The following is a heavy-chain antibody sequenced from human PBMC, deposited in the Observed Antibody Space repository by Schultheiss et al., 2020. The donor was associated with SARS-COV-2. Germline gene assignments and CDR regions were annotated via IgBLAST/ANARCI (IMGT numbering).Heavy chain of an antibody. D-gene: IGHD6-13*01. CDR2: ISYDGSNK. CDR1: GFTFSSYA. J-gene: IGHJ6*02. Sequence: GGSLRLSCAASGFTFSSYAMHWVRQAPGKGLEWVAVISYDGSNKYYADSVKGRFTISRDNSKNTLYLQMNSLRAEDTAVYYCARDTYSSSWYYYYYYGMDVWGQGTTVTVSS. CDR3: ARDTYSSSWYYYYYYGMDV. V-gene: IGHV3-30*01.